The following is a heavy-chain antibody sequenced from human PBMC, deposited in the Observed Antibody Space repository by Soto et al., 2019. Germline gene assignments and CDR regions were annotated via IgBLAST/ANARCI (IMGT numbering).Heavy chain of an antibody. V-gene: IGHV4-4*02. Sequence: QVQLQESGPGLVKPSGTLSLTCAVSGVSISSHDWWTWARQPPGKGLERIGESHQSGNTNYNSSLESRVTISVEKSQIPFSLKLTSVTVADTAVYYCATRDSSRFYWGPGPLVTVSS. D-gene: IGHD6-13*01. J-gene: IGHJ4*02. CDR2: SHQSGNT. CDR3: ATRDSSRFY. CDR1: GVSISSHDW.